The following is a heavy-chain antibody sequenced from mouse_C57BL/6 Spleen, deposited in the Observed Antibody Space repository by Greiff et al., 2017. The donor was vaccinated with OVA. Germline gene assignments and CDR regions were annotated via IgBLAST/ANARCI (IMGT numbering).Heavy chain of an antibody. CDR2: INPSTGGT. CDR1: GYSFTGYY. J-gene: IGHJ2*01. CDR3: ARFPYGYDDY. Sequence: DVQLQESGPELVKPGASVKISCKASGYSFTGYYMNWVKQSPEKSLEWIGEINPSTGGTTYNQKFKAKATLAVDKSSSTAYMQLKSLTSEDSAVYYCARFPYGYDDYWGQGTTLTVSS. D-gene: IGHD2-2*01. V-gene: IGHV1-42*01.